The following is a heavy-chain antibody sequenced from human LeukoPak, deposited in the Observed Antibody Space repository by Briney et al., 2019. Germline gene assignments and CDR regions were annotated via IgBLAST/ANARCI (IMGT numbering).Heavy chain of an antibody. V-gene: IGHV4-4*07. CDR2: IYTSGST. D-gene: IGHD2-2*02. J-gene: IGHJ5*02. CDR1: GGSISSYY. Sequence: PSETLSLTCTVSGGSISSYYWSWIRQPAGKGLEWIGRIYTSGSTNYNPSLKSRVTMSVDTSKNQFPLKLSSVTAADTAVYYCARDFRYCSSTSCYTSWFDPWGQGTLVTVSS. CDR3: ARDFRYCSSTSCYTSWFDP.